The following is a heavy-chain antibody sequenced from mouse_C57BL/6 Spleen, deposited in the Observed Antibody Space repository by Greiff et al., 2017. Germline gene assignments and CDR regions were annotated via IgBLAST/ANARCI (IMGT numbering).Heavy chain of an antibody. CDR2: IYPGSGST. J-gene: IGHJ2*01. V-gene: IGHV1-55*01. CDR3: ARGYGRKDYFDY. CDR1: GYTFTSYW. Sequence: VQLQQPGAELVKPGASVKMSCKASGYTFTSYWLTWVKQRPGQGLEWIGDIYPGSGSTNYNEKFKSKATLTVDTSSSTAYMQRSSLTSEDSAVYYCARGYGRKDYFDYWGQGTTLTVSS. D-gene: IGHD1-1*01.